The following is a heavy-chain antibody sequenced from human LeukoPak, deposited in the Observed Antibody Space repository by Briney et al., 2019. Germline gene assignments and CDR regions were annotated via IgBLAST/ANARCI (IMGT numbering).Heavy chain of an antibody. CDR1: GGSLSSGSYY. D-gene: IGHD2-2*02. CDR2: IYTSGST. Sequence: PSQTLSLTCTVSGGSLSSGSYYWSWIRQPAGKGLEWIGRIYTSGSTNYNPSLKSRVTISVDTSKNQFSLKLSSVTAADTAVYYCARVVPAAIRGPYYYYYYMDVWGKGTTVTVSS. J-gene: IGHJ6*03. CDR3: ARVVPAAIRGPYYYYYYMDV. V-gene: IGHV4-61*02.